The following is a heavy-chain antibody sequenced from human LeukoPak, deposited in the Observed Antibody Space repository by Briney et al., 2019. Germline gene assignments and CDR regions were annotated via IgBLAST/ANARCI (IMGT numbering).Heavy chain of an antibody. CDR1: GFTFTSSA. V-gene: IGHV1-58*02. D-gene: IGHD1-7*01. J-gene: IGHJ5*02. Sequence: GASVKVSCKASGFTFTSSAMQWVRQARGQRLEWIGWIVVGSGNTGYAQKFQGRVTITRNTSISTAYMELSSLRSEDTAVYYCARGGTRRYWFDPRGQGTLVTVSS. CDR3: ARGGTRRYWFDP. CDR2: IVVGSGNT.